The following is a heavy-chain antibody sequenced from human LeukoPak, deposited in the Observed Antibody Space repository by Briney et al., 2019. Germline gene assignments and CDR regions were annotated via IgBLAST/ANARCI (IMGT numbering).Heavy chain of an antibody. CDR3: ARRAGGYSHPYDY. J-gene: IGHJ4*02. CDR2: NRDAVNTK. CDR1: GFTFSSYG. V-gene: IGHV3-33*01. Sequence: GGSLRLSCVASGFTFSSYGMHWVRQPPGKGLEWVALNRDAVNTKDYADSVKGRFTISRDNAKNSLYLQMNSLRAEDTAVYYCARRAGGYSHPYDYWGQGILVTVSS. D-gene: IGHD4-23*01.